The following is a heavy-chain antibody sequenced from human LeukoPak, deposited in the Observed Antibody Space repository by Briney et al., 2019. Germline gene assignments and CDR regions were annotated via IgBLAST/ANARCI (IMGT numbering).Heavy chain of an antibody. J-gene: IGHJ6*03. CDR1: GFTFSNYW. CDR2: ISSSGSTI. V-gene: IGHV3-48*04. D-gene: IGHD3-10*01. CDR3: ARNYYGSGSYYNDPMDV. Sequence: GGSLRLSCAASGFTFSNYWMSWVRQAPGKGLEWVSYISSSGSTIYYADSVKGRFTISRDNAKNSLYLQMNSLRAEDTAVYYCARNYYGSGSYYNDPMDVWGKGTTVTISS.